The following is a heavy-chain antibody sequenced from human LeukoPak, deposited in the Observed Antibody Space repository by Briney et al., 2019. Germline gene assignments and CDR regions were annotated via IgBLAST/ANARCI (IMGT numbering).Heavy chain of an antibody. V-gene: IGHV3-30*04. Sequence: PGRSLRLSCAASGFTFSSYAMHWVRQAPGKGLEWVAVLSYDGSNKYYADSVKGRFTISRDNSKNTLYLQMNSLRAEDTAVYYCARLIVVPAAPTDYWGQGTLVTVSS. CDR2: LSYDGSNK. D-gene: IGHD2-2*01. J-gene: IGHJ4*02. CDR3: ARLIVVPAAPTDY. CDR1: GFTFSSYA.